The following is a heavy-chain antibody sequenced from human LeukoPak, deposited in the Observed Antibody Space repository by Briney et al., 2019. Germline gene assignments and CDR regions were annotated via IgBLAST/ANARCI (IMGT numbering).Heavy chain of an antibody. D-gene: IGHD3-3*01. CDR1: GGSFSCYY. CDR3: ATRESLFLEWLPQGD. Sequence: PSETLSLTCAVYGGSFSCYYWSWIRQPPGRGLEWIGEINHSGSTNYNPSLKSRVTISVDTSKNQFSLKLSSVTAADTAVYYCATRESLFLEWLPQGDWGQGTLVTVSS. CDR2: INHSGST. J-gene: IGHJ4*02. V-gene: IGHV4-34*01.